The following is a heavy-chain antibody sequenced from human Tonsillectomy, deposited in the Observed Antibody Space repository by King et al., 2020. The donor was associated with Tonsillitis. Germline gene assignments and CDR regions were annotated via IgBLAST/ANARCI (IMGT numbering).Heavy chain of an antibody. CDR3: AHRNANYGWFGEFSHAFDL. D-gene: IGHD3-10*01. J-gene: IGHJ3*01. CDR2: IYWNDDK. Sequence: ITLKESGPTLVKPTQTLTLTCTFSGFSLSTSGVGVGWIRQPPGKALEWLALIYWNDDKRYSPSLKSRLTITKDTSKNQVVLTMTNMDPVDTATYYCAHRNANYGWFGEFSHAFDLWGQGTMVTVSS. V-gene: IGHV2-5*01. CDR1: GFSLSTSGVG.